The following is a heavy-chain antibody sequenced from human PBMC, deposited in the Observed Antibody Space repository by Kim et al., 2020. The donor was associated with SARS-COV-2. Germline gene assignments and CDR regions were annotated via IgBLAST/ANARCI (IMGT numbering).Heavy chain of an antibody. CDR3: AKEGGDGDYESTYWYFDL. CDR2: IWYDGSNK. V-gene: IGHV3-33*06. CDR1: GFTFSSYA. D-gene: IGHD4-17*01. J-gene: IGHJ2*01. Sequence: GGSLRLSCAASGFTFSSYAMHWVRQAPGKGLEWVAVIWYDGSNKYYADSVKGRFTISRDNSKNTLYLQMNSLRAEDTAVYYCAKEGGDGDYESTYWYFDLWGRGTLVTVSS.